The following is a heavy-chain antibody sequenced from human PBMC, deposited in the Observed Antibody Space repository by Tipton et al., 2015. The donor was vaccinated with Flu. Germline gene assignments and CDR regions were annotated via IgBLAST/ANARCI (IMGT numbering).Heavy chain of an antibody. Sequence: QVQLVQSGAEVKKPGASVRISCTASGYTFTNYNMHWVRQAPGQGPEWMGIIYPAGGGTTYAQTFQGRVTLTRDKSTSTVYMELSSLRSEGTAFYYCARDRGFGAYTFDYWGQGTLVTVAS. J-gene: IGHJ4*02. CDR2: IYPAGGGT. D-gene: IGHD3-10*01. CDR1: GYTFTNYN. V-gene: IGHV1-46*01. CDR3: ARDRGFGAYTFDY.